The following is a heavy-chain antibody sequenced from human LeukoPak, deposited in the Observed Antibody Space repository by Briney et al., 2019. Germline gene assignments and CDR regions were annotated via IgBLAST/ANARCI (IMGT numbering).Heavy chain of an antibody. CDR1: GYSISSYY. D-gene: IGHD3-22*01. Sequence: SETLSLTCTVSGYSISSYYWGWIRQPPGKGLEWIVSVYHSGSSYYNPSLKSRVTISIDTSKNQFSLKLRSVTAADTAVYYCAGKYYYDSSGYFYVDYWGQGTLVTVSS. V-gene: IGHV4-38-2*02. CDR3: AGKYYYDSSGYFYVDY. CDR2: VYHSGSS. J-gene: IGHJ4*02.